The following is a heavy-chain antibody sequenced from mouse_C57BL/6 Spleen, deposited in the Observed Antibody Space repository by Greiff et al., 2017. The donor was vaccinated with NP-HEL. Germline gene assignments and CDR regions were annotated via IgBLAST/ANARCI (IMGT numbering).Heavy chain of an antibody. CDR3: ARTPLYGSSSSDAMDY. V-gene: IGHV1-64*01. CDR2: IHPNSGST. Sequence: QVQLQQPGAELVKPGASVKLSCKASGYTFTSYWMHWVKQRPGQGLEWIGMIHPNSGSTNYNEKFKSKATLTVDKSSSPAYMQLSSLTSEDSAVYYCARTPLYGSSSSDAMDYWGQGTSVTVSS. CDR1: GYTFTSYW. D-gene: IGHD1-1*01. J-gene: IGHJ4*01.